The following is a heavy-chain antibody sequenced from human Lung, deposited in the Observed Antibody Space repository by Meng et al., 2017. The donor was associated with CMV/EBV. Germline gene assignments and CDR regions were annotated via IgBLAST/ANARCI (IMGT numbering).Heavy chain of an antibody. D-gene: IGHD3-3*01. J-gene: IGHJ6*02. CDR2: INTEGSRT. CDR1: GFTFSGYW. V-gene: IGHV3-74*01. Sequence: ESLKISCAASGFTFSGYWMHWVRQAPGKGLVWVARINTEGSRTNYAESVKGRFTISRDNAKNTLYLQMNSLRAEDTAVYYCARVFDYDFWSGYYTNGMDVWGQGXTVTVSS. CDR3: ARVFDYDFWSGYYTNGMDV.